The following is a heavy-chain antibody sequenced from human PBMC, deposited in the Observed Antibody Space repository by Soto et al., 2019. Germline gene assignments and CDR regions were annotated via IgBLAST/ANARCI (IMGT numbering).Heavy chain of an antibody. CDR1: GGSISSGGYY. D-gene: IGHD3-22*01. J-gene: IGHJ5*02. Sequence: QVQLQESGPGLVKPSQTLSLTCTVSGGSISSGGYYWSWIRQHPGKGLEWIGYIYYSGSTYYNPSLKSRVTISVDTSKNKFSLRLGSVTAADTAVYYCARATCITMIAKVGNWFDPWGQGTLVTVSS. CDR2: IYYSGST. V-gene: IGHV4-31*03. CDR3: ARATCITMIAKVGNWFDP.